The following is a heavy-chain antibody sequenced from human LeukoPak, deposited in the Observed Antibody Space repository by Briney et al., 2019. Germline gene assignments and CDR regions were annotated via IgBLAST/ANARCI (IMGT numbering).Heavy chain of an antibody. Sequence: ASVKVSCKASGYTFTSYGISWVRQAPGQGLEWMGIIHPSGGSTSYAQKFQGRVTMTRDTSTSTVYMELNSLRSDDTAVYYCAREGAAAGNFDYWGQGTLVTVSS. D-gene: IGHD6-13*01. V-gene: IGHV1-46*01. CDR1: GYTFTSYG. CDR3: AREGAAAGNFDY. CDR2: IHPSGGST. J-gene: IGHJ4*02.